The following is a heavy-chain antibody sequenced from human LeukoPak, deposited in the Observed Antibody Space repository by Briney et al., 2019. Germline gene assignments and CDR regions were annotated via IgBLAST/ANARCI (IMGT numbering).Heavy chain of an antibody. Sequence: GASVKVSCKASGYNFAVYGMTWVRQAPGQGLEWMGWINGFNGAANYAQTLQGRVTMTTDKSTATAYLELTSLKSVDTAIYFCARGGGVGATIDYWGQGTLVTVS. D-gene: IGHD1-26*01. CDR3: ARGGGVGATIDY. V-gene: IGHV1-18*01. CDR2: INGFNGAA. J-gene: IGHJ4*02. CDR1: GYNFAVYG.